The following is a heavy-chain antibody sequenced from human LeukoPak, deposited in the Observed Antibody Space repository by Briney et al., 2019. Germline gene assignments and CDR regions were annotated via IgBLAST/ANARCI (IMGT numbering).Heavy chain of an antibody. V-gene: IGHV1-69*04. D-gene: IGHD5-24*01. J-gene: IGHJ4*02. CDR1: GGTFSNYA. CDR3: ARDGVAEMATISDY. Sequence: SVKVSCKASGGTFSNYAISWVRQAPGQGLEWMGRIIPILGIANYAQKFQGRVTITADKSTSTAYMELSSLRSEDTAVYYCARDGVAEMATISDYWGQGTLVTVSS. CDR2: IIPILGIA.